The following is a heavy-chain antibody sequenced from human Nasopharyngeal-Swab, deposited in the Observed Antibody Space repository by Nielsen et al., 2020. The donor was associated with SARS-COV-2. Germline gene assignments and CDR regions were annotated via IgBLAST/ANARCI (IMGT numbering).Heavy chain of an antibody. CDR2: ISSNGGST. J-gene: IGHJ6*03. V-gene: IGHV3-64*01. CDR3: ARTPLGYYYYYMDV. Sequence: WIRQPPGTGLEYVSAISSNGGSTYYANSVKGRFTISRDNPKNTLYLQMGSLRAEDMAVYYCARTPLGYYYYYMDVWGKGTTVTVSS.